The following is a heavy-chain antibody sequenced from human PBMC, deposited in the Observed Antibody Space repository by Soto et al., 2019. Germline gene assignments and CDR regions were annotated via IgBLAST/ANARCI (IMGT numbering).Heavy chain of an antibody. CDR2: IKEDGSEK. V-gene: IGHV3-7*01. Sequence: GGPLRLSXAASGFTFSTYWMSWVRQAPGKGLEWVANIKEDGSEKYYVDSVEGRFTISRDNAKNSLYLQMTSLRAEDTALYYCARGWGYFDSSGFPYLYAMDVWGQGTTVTVSS. CDR3: ARGWGYFDSSGFPYLYAMDV. J-gene: IGHJ6*02. CDR1: GFTFSTYW. D-gene: IGHD3-22*01.